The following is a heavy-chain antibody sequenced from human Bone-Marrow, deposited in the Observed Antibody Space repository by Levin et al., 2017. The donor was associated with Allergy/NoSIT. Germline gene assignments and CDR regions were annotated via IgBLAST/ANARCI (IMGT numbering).Heavy chain of an antibody. J-gene: IGHJ4*02. Sequence: GASVKVSCAASRFIFNDYAMSWVRQAPGKGLEWVSTISASGDNTYYTNSVKGRFIISRDNSKSTLFLQMNTLRADDTAVYYCAKGSYGDYSPFDYWGQGTLATVSS. CDR2: ISASGDNT. CDR1: RFIFNDYA. D-gene: IGHD4-17*01. V-gene: IGHV3-23*01. CDR3: AKGSYGDYSPFDY.